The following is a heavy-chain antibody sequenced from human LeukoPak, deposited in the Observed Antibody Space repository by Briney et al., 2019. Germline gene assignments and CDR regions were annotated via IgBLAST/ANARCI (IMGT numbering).Heavy chain of an antibody. D-gene: IGHD3-10*01. CDR2: ISAYNGNT. CDR1: GYTFTSYG. V-gene: IGHV1-18*01. Sequence: ASVKVSCKASGYTFTSYGISWVRQAPGQGLEWMGWISAYNGNTNSAQKLQGRVTMTTDTSTSTAYMELRSLRSDGTAVYYCARVNSPPGSGSYYLAYWGQGTLVTVSS. J-gene: IGHJ4*02. CDR3: ARVNSPPGSGSYYLAY.